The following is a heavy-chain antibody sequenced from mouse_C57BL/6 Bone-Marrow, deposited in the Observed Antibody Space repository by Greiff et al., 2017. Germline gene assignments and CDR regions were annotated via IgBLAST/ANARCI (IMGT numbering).Heavy chain of an antibody. CDR3: AVTTVVDTPFAY. Sequence: VHVKQSVAELVRPGASVKLSCTASGFNIKNTYMHWVKQRPEQGLEWIGRIYPADGNTKYAPKFQGKATITADTSSNTAYLQLSSLTSEDTAIDYCAVTTVVDTPFAYWGQGTLVTVSA. V-gene: IGHV14-3*01. J-gene: IGHJ3*01. CDR1: GFNIKNTY. CDR2: IYPADGNT. D-gene: IGHD1-1*01.